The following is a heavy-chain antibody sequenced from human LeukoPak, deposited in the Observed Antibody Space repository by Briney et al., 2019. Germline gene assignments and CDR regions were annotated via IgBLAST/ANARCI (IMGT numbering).Heavy chain of an antibody. D-gene: IGHD6-19*01. J-gene: IGHJ3*02. Sequence: ASVKVSCKASGSTFTGYYMHWVRQAPGQGLEWMGWINPNSGGTNYAQKFQGRVTMTRDTSISTAYMELSRLRSDDTAVYYCARDGPGIAVAGSHFDAFDIWGQGTMVTVSS. CDR3: ARDGPGIAVAGSHFDAFDI. CDR1: GSTFTGYY. V-gene: IGHV1-2*02. CDR2: INPNSGGT.